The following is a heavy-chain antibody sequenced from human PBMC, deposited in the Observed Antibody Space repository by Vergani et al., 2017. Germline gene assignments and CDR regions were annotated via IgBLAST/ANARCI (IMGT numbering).Heavy chain of an antibody. V-gene: IGHV4-34*01. CDR3: ARRAERWETLLRDDFDV. CDR2: INHSGTI. J-gene: IGHJ3*01. D-gene: IGHD1-26*01. Sequence: QVQLQQWGPGLLKPSEILSLTRAVYGGSLSGYYWSLIRLAPGKGLEWIGEINHSGTINYNPTLKSPFNVSIDTSRDHFSLKLRSVSAADTAVYFCARRAERWETLLRDDFDVWGQGTFVTVSP. CDR1: GGSLSGYY.